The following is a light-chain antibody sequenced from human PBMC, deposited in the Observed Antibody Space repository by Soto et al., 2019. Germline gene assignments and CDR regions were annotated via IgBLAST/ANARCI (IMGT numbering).Light chain of an antibody. V-gene: IGLV2-14*01. CDR1: SSDVGGYNY. Sequence: QSALTQPAFVSGSPGQSITISCTGTSSDVGGYNYVSWYQHPPGKAPKLMISEVSNRPSGVSNRFSGSKSGNTASLTISGLQAEDEADYYCSSYTSTSTRVFGTGTKVTVL. J-gene: IGLJ1*01. CDR2: EVS. CDR3: SSYTSTSTRV.